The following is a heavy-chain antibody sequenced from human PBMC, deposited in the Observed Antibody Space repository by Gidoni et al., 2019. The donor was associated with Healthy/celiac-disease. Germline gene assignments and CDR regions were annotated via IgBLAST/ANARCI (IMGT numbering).Heavy chain of an antibody. CDR2: INPNRGGT. J-gene: IGHJ5*02. Sequence: QVQLEQSGAEVTKPGASGKVSCKASGYTFTGYYMHWVRQAPGQGLEWMGRINPNRGGTNYAQQFQCRVTMTRDTSISTAYMELSRLRSDYTAVYYCASDRGYYYDSSGYLDPWGQGTLVTVSS. CDR1: GYTFTGYY. V-gene: IGHV1-2*06. CDR3: ASDRGYYYDSSGYLDP. D-gene: IGHD3-22*01.